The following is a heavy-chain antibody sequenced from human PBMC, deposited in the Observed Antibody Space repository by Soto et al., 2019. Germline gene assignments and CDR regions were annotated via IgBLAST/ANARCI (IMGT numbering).Heavy chain of an antibody. CDR3: ARVVLAQQLVRYYYYGMDV. V-gene: IGHV3-30-3*01. CDR2: ISYDGSNK. CDR1: GFTFSSYA. D-gene: IGHD6-13*01. Sequence: QVQLVESGGGVVQPGRSLRLSCAASGFTFSSYAMHWVRQAPGKGLEWVAVISYDGSNKYYADSVKGRFTISRDNSKNTLYLQLNSVRAEDTAVYYCARVVLAQQLVRYYYYGMDVWGQGTTVTVSS. J-gene: IGHJ6*02.